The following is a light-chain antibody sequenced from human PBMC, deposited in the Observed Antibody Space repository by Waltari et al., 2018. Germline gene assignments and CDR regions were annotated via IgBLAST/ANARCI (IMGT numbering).Light chain of an antibody. V-gene: IGKV3-20*01. CDR3: QHYVRLPAT. CDR2: GAS. CDR1: QSVART. J-gene: IGKJ1*01. Sequence: EIVLTQSPGTLSLSPGERATLSCRASQSVARTLAWYQQKPGQAPRLLIYGASSRATDVPDRFSGSGSGTDFSLTISRLEPEDFAVYYCQHYVRLPATFGQGTKVEIK.